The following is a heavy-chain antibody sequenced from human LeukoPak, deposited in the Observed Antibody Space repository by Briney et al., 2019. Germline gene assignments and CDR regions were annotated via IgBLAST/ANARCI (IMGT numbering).Heavy chain of an antibody. CDR2: ISAYNGNT. CDR1: GYTFTSYG. CDR3: ARKALYPYYYGMDV. D-gene: IGHD2-2*02. Sequence: ASVKVSRKASGYTFTSYGISWVRQAPGQGLEWMGWISAYNGNTNYAQNLQGRVTMTTDTPTSTAYMELRSLRSDDTAVYYCARKALYPYYYGMDVWGQGTAVTVSS. V-gene: IGHV1-18*01. J-gene: IGHJ6*02.